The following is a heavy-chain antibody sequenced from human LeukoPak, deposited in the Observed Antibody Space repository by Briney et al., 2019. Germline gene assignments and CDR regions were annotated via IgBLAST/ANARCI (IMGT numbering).Heavy chain of an antibody. CDR3: AREPGFDSSGYLNWFDP. Sequence: SETLSLTCTVSGGSISTYYWSWIRQPPGKGLEWIACISYSGSTKYNPSLKSRVTISVDTSKNQLSLKLSSVTAADTAVYYCAREPGFDSSGYLNWFDPWGQGTLVTVSS. D-gene: IGHD3-22*01. J-gene: IGHJ5*02. CDR2: ISYSGST. V-gene: IGHV4-59*01. CDR1: GGSISTYY.